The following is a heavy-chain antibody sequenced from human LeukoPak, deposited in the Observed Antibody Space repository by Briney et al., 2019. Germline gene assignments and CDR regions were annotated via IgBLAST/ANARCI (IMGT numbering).Heavy chain of an antibody. V-gene: IGHV3-48*04. J-gene: IGHJ4*02. CDR1: GFTFSNAW. Sequence: GGSLRLSCAASGFTFSNAWMSWVRQAPGKGLEWVSGISWNSGSIAYADSVKGRFTISRDNAKNSLYLQMNSLRAEDTAVYYCARGGAAAGRFYFDYWGQGTLVTVSS. CDR2: ISWNSGSI. CDR3: ARGGAAAGRFYFDY. D-gene: IGHD6-13*01.